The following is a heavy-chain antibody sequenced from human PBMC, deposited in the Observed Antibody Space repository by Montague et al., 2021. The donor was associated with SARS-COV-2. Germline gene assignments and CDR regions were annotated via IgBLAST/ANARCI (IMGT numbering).Heavy chain of an antibody. D-gene: IGHD3-22*01. V-gene: IGHV4-31*03. CDR1: GGSISSGGYY. CDR2: IYYSGST. Sequence: TLSLTCTVSGGSISSGGYYWSCIRQHPGKGLEWIGYIYYSGSTYYNPSLKIRVTISIDTSKNQFSLKLSSVTAADTAVYYCARATRSIVVLNWFDPWGQGTLVTVSS. CDR3: ARATRSIVVLNWFDP. J-gene: IGHJ5*02.